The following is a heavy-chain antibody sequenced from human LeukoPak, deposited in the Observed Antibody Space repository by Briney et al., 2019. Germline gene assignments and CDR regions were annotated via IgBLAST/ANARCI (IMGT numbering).Heavy chain of an antibody. D-gene: IGHD5-18*01. J-gene: IGHJ4*02. CDR2: INPNRGGT. CDR3: ARNTATDLYYFDY. CDR1: GYTFTGYY. V-gene: IGHV1-2*02. Sequence: GASVKVSCKTSGYTFTGYYMHWVRQAPGQGLEWMGWINPNRGGTNYAQKFQGRVTMTRDTSISTAFMELSRLRSDDTAVYYCARNTATDLYYFDYWGQGTLVTVSS.